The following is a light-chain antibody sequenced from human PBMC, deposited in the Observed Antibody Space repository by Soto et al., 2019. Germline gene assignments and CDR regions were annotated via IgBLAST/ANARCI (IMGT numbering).Light chain of an antibody. CDR1: QSIRSY. J-gene: IGKJ4*01. CDR2: AAS. Sequence: IQMTLSPFSLSASVGDRVSISCRASQSIRSYLNWYQQKPGKAPKLLIYAASTLQRGVPSRFSGSGSGTDFTLTISSLQPEDFATYICQQSFDTLSFTFGGGTKVDIK. CDR3: QQSFDTLSFT. V-gene: IGKV1-39*01.